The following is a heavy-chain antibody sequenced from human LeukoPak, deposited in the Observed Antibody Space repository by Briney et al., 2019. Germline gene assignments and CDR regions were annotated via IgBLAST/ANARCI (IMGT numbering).Heavy chain of an antibody. J-gene: IGHJ4*02. Sequence: ASAKVSCKASGYTFTGHYMHWVRQAPGQGLEWMGWINPNSGGRDYAQKFQGRVTLTRDTFISTAYMELSRLRSDDTAVYYCARGDYYDSSGYPDYWGREPWSPSPQ. V-gene: IGHV1-2*02. D-gene: IGHD3-22*01. CDR1: GYTFTGHY. CDR3: ARGDYYDSSGYPDY. CDR2: INPNSGGR.